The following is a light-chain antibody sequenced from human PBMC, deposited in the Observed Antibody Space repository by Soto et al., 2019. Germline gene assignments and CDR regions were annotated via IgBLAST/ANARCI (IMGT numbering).Light chain of an antibody. CDR2: DGS. V-gene: IGKV1-5*01. CDR3: QEYSNGWR. J-gene: IGKJ1*01. Sequence: DIQMTQSPSTLSASVGDRVTITCRASQSISSWLAWYQQKPGKAPKLLIYDGSTLESGVPSRFSGSGSGTEFILTISSLQPDDFASFYCQEYSNGWRFGQGTKVDI. CDR1: QSISSW.